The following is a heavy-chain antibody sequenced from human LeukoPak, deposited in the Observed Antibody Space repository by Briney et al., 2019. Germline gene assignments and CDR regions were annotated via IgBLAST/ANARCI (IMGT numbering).Heavy chain of an antibody. CDR2: IIPIFATA. CDR1: GGTFSSYS. Sequence: SVNVSCKASGGTFSSYSISWVRQAPGQGLEWMGRIIPIFATANHAQKFQARVTITTDGSTITAYMELSSQRSEDTAVYYGARGPIAVAGNASWDYWGQGTLVTVSS. J-gene: IGHJ4*02. D-gene: IGHD6-19*01. V-gene: IGHV1-69*05. CDR3: ARGPIAVAGNASWDY.